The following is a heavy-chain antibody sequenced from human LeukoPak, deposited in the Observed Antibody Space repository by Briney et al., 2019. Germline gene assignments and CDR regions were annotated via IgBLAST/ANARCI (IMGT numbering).Heavy chain of an antibody. V-gene: IGHV3-30*04. Sequence: PGGSLRLSCAASGFTFSSYAMHWVRQAPGKGLEWVAVISYDGSNKYYADSVKGRFTISRDNARNSLFLQMNSLRAEDTAVYYCARDPTMVRGVINYFDYWGHGTLVTVSS. J-gene: IGHJ4*01. CDR1: GFTFSSYA. CDR2: ISYDGSNK. CDR3: ARDPTMVRGVINYFDY. D-gene: IGHD3-10*01.